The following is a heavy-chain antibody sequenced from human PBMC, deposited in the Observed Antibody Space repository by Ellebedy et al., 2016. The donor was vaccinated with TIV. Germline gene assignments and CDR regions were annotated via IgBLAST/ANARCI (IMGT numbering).Heavy chain of an antibody. J-gene: IGHJ2*01. V-gene: IGHV3-23*01. Sequence: PGGSLRLSCAASGFTFSSYGMTWVRQAPGKGLEWVSDISGSGDTTYYADSVKGRFTFSRDNSKNTVYLQMNSLRAEDTAVYYCARSQWVEGFWYFDLWGRGTLVTVSS. CDR3: ARSQWVEGFWYFDL. CDR1: GFTFSSYG. CDR2: ISGSGDTT. D-gene: IGHD6-19*01.